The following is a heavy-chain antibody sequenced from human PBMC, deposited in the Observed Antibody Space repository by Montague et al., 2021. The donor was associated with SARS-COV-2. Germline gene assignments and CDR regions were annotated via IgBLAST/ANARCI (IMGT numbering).Heavy chain of an antibody. CDR1: GGSISGSTYL. Sequence: SETLSLTCTVSGGSISGSTYLWDWIRQPPGKGLEWIASVYYSGSTYYNPSLRSRVTISADTSKNQFSLKVSSVTAADTAVYYCARLPDQLLWFGELFDYWGQGTLVTVSS. V-gene: IGHV4-39*01. CDR3: ARLPDQLLWFGELFDY. CDR2: VYYSGST. J-gene: IGHJ4*02. D-gene: IGHD3-10*01.